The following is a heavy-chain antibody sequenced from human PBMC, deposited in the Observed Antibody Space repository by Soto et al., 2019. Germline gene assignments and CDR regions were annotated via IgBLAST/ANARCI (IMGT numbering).Heavy chain of an antibody. CDR1: GFTFSSYG. V-gene: IGHV3-30*18. CDR2: ISYDGSNK. Sequence: QVQLVESGGGVVQPGRSLRLACAASGFTFSSYGMHWVRQAPGKGLEWVAGISYDGSNKYYADSVKGRFTISRDNSKNTLYLQLNSLRAEDTAVYYCAKASPRGWLLSSTTDYWGQGTLVTVSS. J-gene: IGHJ4*02. D-gene: IGHD3-3*01. CDR3: AKASPRGWLLSSTTDY.